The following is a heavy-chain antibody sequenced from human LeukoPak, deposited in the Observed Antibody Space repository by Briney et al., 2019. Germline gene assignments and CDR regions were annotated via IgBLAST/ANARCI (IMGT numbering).Heavy chain of an antibody. CDR3: ARDPISYYYDSSGFNWFDP. V-gene: IGHV4-34*01. D-gene: IGHD3-22*01. Sequence: SETLSLTCAVYGGSFSGYYWSWIRQPPGKGLEWIGSIYYSGSTYYNPSLKSRVTISVDTSKNQFSLKLSSVTAADTAVYYCARDPISYYYDSSGFNWFDPWGQGTLVTVSS. J-gene: IGHJ5*02. CDR2: IYYSGST. CDR1: GGSFSGYY.